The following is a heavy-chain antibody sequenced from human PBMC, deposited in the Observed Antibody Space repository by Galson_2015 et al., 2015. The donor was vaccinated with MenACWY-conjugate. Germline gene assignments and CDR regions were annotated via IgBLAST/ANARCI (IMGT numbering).Heavy chain of an antibody. CDR2: IKQDGSEK. D-gene: IGHD6-19*01. V-gene: IGHV3-7*03. Sequence: SLRLSCAASGFTFSSYWMSWVRQAPGKGLEWVANIKQDGSEKYYVDSVKGRFTISRDNAKNSLYLQMNSLRAEDTAVYYCARKYKGTEQWLFDFDYWGQGTLVTVSS. CDR1: GFTFSSYW. CDR3: ARKYKGTEQWLFDFDY. J-gene: IGHJ4*02.